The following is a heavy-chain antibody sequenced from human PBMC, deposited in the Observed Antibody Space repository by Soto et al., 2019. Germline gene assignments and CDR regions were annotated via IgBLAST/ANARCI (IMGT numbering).Heavy chain of an antibody. J-gene: IGHJ4*02. CDR1: GFTFSSYS. D-gene: IGHD2-2*01. CDR3: ARSCRGGTSCN. Sequence: EVQLVESGGGLVKPGGSLRLSCAASGFTFSSYSMNWVRQAPGKGLEWVSSISSSSSYIYHADSVKGRFTISRDNAKNSLYLQMNSLRAEDTAVYYCARSCRGGTSCNWGQGTLVTVSS. V-gene: IGHV3-21*01. CDR2: ISSSSSYI.